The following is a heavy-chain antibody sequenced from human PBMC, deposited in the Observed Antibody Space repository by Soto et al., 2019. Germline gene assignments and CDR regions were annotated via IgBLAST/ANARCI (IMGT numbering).Heavy chain of an antibody. V-gene: IGHV3-7*01. CDR3: SRVAVVDADYYYYFMDV. Sequence: GGSLRLSCAASGFAFTNYWMTWVRQVPGEGLEWVANIRQDGSEKYFLDSVKGRFTISRDNARNSLYLQMNSLRAEDTATYYCSRVAVVDADYYYYFMDVWGTGTTVTVSS. CDR2: IRQDGSEK. D-gene: IGHD2-15*01. J-gene: IGHJ6*03. CDR1: GFAFTNYW.